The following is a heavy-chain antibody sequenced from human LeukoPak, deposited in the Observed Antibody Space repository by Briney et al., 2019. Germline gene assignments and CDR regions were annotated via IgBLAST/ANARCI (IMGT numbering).Heavy chain of an antibody. V-gene: IGHV5-51*01. Sequence: GESLKISCKGSGYSFTSYWIGWVRQKPGKGLEGMGIIYPCDSDTRYSPSFQGQVTISADKSMSTAYLQWSTLTASDTAMYYCARHSRITIFGVEDYWGQGTLVTVSS. J-gene: IGHJ4*02. CDR1: GYSFTSYW. D-gene: IGHD3-3*01. CDR2: IYPCDSDT. CDR3: ARHSRITIFGVEDY.